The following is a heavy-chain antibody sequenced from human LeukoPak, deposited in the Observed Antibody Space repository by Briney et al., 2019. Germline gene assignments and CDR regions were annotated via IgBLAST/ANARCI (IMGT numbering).Heavy chain of an antibody. CDR3: ARHTPTKMNWFDP. D-gene: IGHD2-15*01. CDR2: IYYSGST. CDR1: GGSISSHY. J-gene: IGHJ5*02. Sequence: SETLSLTCTVSGGSISSHYWSWIRQPPGKGLEWIGYIYYSGSTNYNPSLKSRVTISVDTSKNQFSLKLSSVTAADTAVYYCARHTPTKMNWFDPWGQGTLVTVSS. V-gene: IGHV4-59*11.